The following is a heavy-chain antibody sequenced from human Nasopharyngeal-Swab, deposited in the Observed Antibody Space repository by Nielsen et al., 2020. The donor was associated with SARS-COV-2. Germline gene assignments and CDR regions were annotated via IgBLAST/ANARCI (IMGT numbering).Heavy chain of an antibody. CDR1: GFTFKNYN. CDR2: ISSSSSYI. CDR3: ARDGLDYDFWSAYFMDL. J-gene: IGHJ6*02. D-gene: IGHD3-3*01. V-gene: IGHV3-21*01. Sequence: VSQKISRAASGFTFKNYNFNWVRQAPGKGREWVSSISSSSSYIYYADSVKGRFTISRDNAKNSLYLQMNSLRAEDTAVYYCARDGLDYDFWSAYFMDLWGQGTTVTVSS.